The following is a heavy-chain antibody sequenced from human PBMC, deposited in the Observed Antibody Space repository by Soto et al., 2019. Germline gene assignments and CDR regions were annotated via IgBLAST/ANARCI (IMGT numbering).Heavy chain of an antibody. V-gene: IGHV4-59*01. J-gene: IGHJ4*02. D-gene: IGHD6-13*01. CDR1: GGSISSYY. CDR2: IYYSGST. CDR3: ARAEWGSSWIDY. Sequence: SETLSLTCTVSGGSISSYYWSWIRQPPGKGLEWIGYIYYSGSTNYNPSLKSRVTISVDTSKNQFSLKLSSVTAADTAVYYCARAEWGSSWIDYWGQGTLVTVSS.